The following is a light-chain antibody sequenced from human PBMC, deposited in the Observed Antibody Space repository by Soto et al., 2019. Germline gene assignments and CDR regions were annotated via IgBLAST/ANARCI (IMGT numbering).Light chain of an antibody. V-gene: IGLV2-14*01. Sequence: QSALTQSASVSGSPGQSITISCTGTSSDVGGYNYVSWYQQHPGKAPKLMIYDVSNRPSGVSNRFSGSKSGNTASLTISGLQAEDEADYYCSSYTSSSTLVFGTGNKVTVL. J-gene: IGLJ1*01. CDR3: SSYTSSSTLV. CDR2: DVS. CDR1: SSDVGGYNY.